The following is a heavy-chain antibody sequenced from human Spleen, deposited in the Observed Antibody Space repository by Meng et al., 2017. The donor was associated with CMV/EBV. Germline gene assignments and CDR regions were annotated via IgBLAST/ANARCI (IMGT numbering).Heavy chain of an antibody. D-gene: IGHD2/OR15-2a*01. V-gene: IGHV1-18*01. J-gene: IGHJ5*02. Sequence: YPFTSYGISWVRQAPGQGLEWMGWISGYNGRTNFAQSFQGRLTMTTDTSTSTAYMELRSLRSDDTAVYFCARDFYDIAGHNYDCFDPWGQGTLVTVSS. CDR3: ARDFYDIAGHNYDCFDP. CDR1: YPFTSYG. CDR2: ISGYNGRT.